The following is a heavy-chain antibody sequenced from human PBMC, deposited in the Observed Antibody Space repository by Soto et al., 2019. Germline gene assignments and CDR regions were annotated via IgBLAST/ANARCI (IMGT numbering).Heavy chain of an antibody. J-gene: IGHJ3*02. D-gene: IGHD3-9*01. CDR1: NTSISSSNW. Sequence: QVQLQESGPSLVKPSGTLSLTCVITNTSISSSNWWSWVRQAPGKGLEWIGEIYHTGRTNYAPSLTRRVTMSIDKSNNRFSLRLTSLTAADTAVYYFVRDEAHYDILTGSSLGRAFDIWGQGTMVTVSS. CDR3: VRDEAHYDILTGSSLGRAFDI. V-gene: IGHV4-4*02. CDR2: IYHTGRT.